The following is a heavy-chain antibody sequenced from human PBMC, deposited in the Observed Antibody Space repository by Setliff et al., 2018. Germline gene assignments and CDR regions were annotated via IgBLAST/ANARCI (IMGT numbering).Heavy chain of an antibody. J-gene: IGHJ4*02. CDR1: GGTFSNIG. V-gene: IGHV1-69*05. Sequence: SVKVSCKASGGTFSNIGISWVRQAPGQGLEWMGGIIPLFGTTNYAQEFQGRVTITTDESTNTAYMELRSLRSDDTAVYYCARGPPDFVVVPAAAKFDYWGPGTLVTVSS. CDR3: ARGPPDFVVVPAAAKFDY. D-gene: IGHD2-2*01. CDR2: IIPLFGTT.